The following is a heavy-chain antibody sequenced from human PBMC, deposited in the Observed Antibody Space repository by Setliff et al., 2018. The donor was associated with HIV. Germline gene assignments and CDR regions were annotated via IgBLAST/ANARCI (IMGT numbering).Heavy chain of an antibody. CDR2: ISGSGGST. J-gene: IGHJ3*02. D-gene: IGHD3-22*01. CDR1: GFTFSSYA. V-gene: IGHV3-23*01. Sequence: GGSLRLSCAASGFTFSSYAMSWVRQAPGKGLEWVSAISGSGGSTYYADSVKGRFTISRDNSKNTLYLQMNSLRAEDTAVYYCARDPYYYDSSGYGPRAFDIWGQGTMVTVSS. CDR3: ARDPYYYDSSGYGPRAFDI.